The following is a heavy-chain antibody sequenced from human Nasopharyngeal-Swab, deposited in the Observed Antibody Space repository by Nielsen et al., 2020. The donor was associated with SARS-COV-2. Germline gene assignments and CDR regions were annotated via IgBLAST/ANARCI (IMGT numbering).Heavy chain of an antibody. D-gene: IGHD3-10*01. CDR1: GFTFSSYG. CDR3: ARDIRLWFGELSHKLFDY. V-gene: IGHV3-30*03. CDR2: ISYDGSNK. Sequence: GESLKISCAASGFTFSSYGMHWVRQAPGKGLEWVAVISYDGSNKYYADSVKGRFTISRDNSKNTLYLQMNSLRAEDTAVYYCARDIRLWFGELSHKLFDYWGQGTLVTVSS. J-gene: IGHJ4*02.